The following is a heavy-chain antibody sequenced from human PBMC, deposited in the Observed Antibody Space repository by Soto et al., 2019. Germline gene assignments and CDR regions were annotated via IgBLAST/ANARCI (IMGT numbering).Heavy chain of an antibody. V-gene: IGHV3-30-3*01. Sequence: GGSLRLSCAASGFTFSSYAMHWVRQAPGKGLEWVAVISYDGSNKYYADSMKGRFTISRDNSKNTLYLQMNSLRAEDTAVYYCARARGYYGSGSYPLDYWGQGTLVTVSS. CDR1: GFTFSSYA. D-gene: IGHD3-10*01. CDR2: ISYDGSNK. J-gene: IGHJ4*02. CDR3: ARARGYYGSGSYPLDY.